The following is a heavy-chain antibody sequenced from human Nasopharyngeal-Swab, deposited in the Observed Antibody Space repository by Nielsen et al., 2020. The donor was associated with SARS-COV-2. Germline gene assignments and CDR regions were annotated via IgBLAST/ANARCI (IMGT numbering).Heavy chain of an antibody. CDR3: ARAGNFWSGYYRSYYYGMDV. J-gene: IGHJ6*02. D-gene: IGHD3-3*01. V-gene: IGHV3-11*01. Sequence: WIRQPPGKGLAGGSYISSSGSTIYYADSVKGRFTISRDNAKNSLYLQMNSLRAEDTAVYYCARAGNFWSGYYRSYYYGMDVWGQGTTVTVSS. CDR2: ISSSGSTI.